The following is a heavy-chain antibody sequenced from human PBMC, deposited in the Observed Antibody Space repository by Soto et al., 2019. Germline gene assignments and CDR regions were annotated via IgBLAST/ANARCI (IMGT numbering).Heavy chain of an antibody. CDR1: GFTFSSYG. CDR2: IWYDGSNK. Sequence: QVQLVESGGGVVQPGRSLRLSCAASGFTFSSYGMHWVRQAPGKGLEWVAVIWYDGSNKYYADSVKGRFTISRDNSKNTLYLQMNSQRAEDTAVYYCAREDNKGFGELWGYYGMDVWGQGTTVTVSS. J-gene: IGHJ6*02. CDR3: AREDNKGFGELWGYYGMDV. V-gene: IGHV3-33*01. D-gene: IGHD3-10*01.